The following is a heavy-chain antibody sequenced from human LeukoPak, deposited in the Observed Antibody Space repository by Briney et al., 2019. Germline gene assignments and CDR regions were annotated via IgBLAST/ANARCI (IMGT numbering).Heavy chain of an antibody. J-gene: IGHJ2*01. Sequence: SETLSLTFTVSGGSISSSSYYWGWIRQPPGKGLEWIGSIYYSGSTYYNPSLKSRVTISVDTSKNQFSLKLSSVTAADTAVYYCARDPWSMVRGSISDLWGRGTLVTVSS. V-gene: IGHV4-39*07. CDR1: GGSISSSSYY. CDR2: IYYSGST. D-gene: IGHD3-10*01. CDR3: ARDPWSMVRGSISDL.